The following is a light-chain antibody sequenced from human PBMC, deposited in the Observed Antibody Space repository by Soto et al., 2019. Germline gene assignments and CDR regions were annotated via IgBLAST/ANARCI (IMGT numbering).Light chain of an antibody. V-gene: IGLV1-40*01. CDR1: SSNIGAGYD. CDR2: GNS. Sequence: QSVLTQPASVSGAPGQRITISCTGTSSNIGAGYDVHWYQQLPGTAPKLLIYGNSNRPSGVPDRFSGSKSGTSASLAITGLQAEDEADYYCQSYASSLSGHVVFGGGTKLTVL. J-gene: IGLJ2*01. CDR3: QSYASSLSGHVV.